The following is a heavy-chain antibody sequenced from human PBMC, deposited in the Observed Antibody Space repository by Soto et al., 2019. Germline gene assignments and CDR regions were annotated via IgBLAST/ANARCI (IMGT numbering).Heavy chain of an antibody. V-gene: IGHV3-23*01. Sequence: GGSLRLSCAASGFTFSTYVMCWVRQAPGKGLEWVSTISAGGSSTYYADSVKGRFTISRDNSKNTLYLQMNSLRAEDTAVYYCAAESGYYYDSSGYLATTAFDIWGLG. CDR2: ISAGGSST. CDR1: GFTFSTYV. D-gene: IGHD3-22*01. J-gene: IGHJ3*02. CDR3: AAESGYYYDSSGYLATTAFDI.